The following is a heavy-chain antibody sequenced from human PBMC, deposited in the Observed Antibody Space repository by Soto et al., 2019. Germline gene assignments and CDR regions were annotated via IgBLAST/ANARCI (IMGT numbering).Heavy chain of an antibody. CDR3: ARVSPQPMTTVSGDAFDI. J-gene: IGHJ3*02. CDR1: GYTFTSYG. V-gene: IGHV1-18*01. D-gene: IGHD4-17*01. CDR2: ISAYNGNT. Sequence: ASVKVSCKASGYTFTSYGISWVRQAPGQGLEWMGWISAYNGNTNYAQKLQGRVTMTTETSTSTAYMELRSLRSDDTAVYYCARVSPQPMTTVSGDAFDIWGQGTMVTVSS.